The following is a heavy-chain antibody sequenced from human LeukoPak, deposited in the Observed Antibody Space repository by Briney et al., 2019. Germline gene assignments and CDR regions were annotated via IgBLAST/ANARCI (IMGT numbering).Heavy chain of an antibody. J-gene: IGHJ4*02. CDR1: GFTFSSYW. D-gene: IGHD3-22*01. CDR3: ASEKYYYDSSGYYGDY. Sequence: PGGSLRLSXAASGFTFSSYWMHWVRQAPGKGLVWVSRINSDGSGTIYADSVKGRFTISRHNAKNTLYLQMNSLRAEDTSVYYCASEKYYYDSSGYYGDYWGQGTLVTVSS. V-gene: IGHV3-74*01. CDR2: INSDGSGT.